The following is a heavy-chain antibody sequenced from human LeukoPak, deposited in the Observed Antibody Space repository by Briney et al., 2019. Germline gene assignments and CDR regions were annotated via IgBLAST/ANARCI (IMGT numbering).Heavy chain of an antibody. Sequence: PGGSLRLSCAASGFTFSSYSMNWVRHTPGKGLEWVSSIISSSSYIYYADSVKGRFTISRDNAKNSLYLQMNSLRAEDTAVYYCSRGRPYCSGGSCSDSLDYWGQGTLVTVSS. CDR1: GFTFSSYS. CDR3: SRGRPYCSGGSCSDSLDY. J-gene: IGHJ4*02. CDR2: IISSSSYI. V-gene: IGHV3-21*01. D-gene: IGHD2-15*01.